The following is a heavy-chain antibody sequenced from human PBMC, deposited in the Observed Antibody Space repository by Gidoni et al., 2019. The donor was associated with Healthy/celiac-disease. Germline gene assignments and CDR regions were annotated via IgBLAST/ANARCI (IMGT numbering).Heavy chain of an antibody. J-gene: IGHJ6*02. CDR3: AREIDDSSGPGYYYYGMDV. CDR2: IYYSGST. D-gene: IGHD3-22*01. Sequence: QVQLQESGPGLVKPSQTLSLTCTVSGGSISSGGYYRSWIRQHPGKGLEWIGYIYYSGSTYYNPSLKSRVTISVDTSKNQFSLKLSSVTAADTAVYYCAREIDDSSGPGYYYYGMDVWGQGTTVTVSS. CDR1: GGSISSGGYY. V-gene: IGHV4-31*03.